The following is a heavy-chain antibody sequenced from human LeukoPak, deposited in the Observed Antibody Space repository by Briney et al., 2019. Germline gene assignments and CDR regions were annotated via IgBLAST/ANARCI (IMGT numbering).Heavy chain of an antibody. CDR3: ARGVAVAGTIDY. V-gene: IGHV1-3*01. CDR2: INAGNGNT. D-gene: IGHD6-19*01. J-gene: IGHJ4*02. CDR1: GYTFTSYA. Sequence: ASVKVSCKASGYTFTSYAMHWLRQAPGQRLEWMGWINAGNGNTKYSQKFQGRVTITRDTSASTAYMELSSLRSEDTAVYYCARGVAVAGTIDYWGQGTLVTVSS.